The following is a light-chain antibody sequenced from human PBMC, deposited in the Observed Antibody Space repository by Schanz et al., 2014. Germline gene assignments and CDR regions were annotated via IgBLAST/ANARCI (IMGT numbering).Light chain of an antibody. Sequence: EIVMTQSPATLSVSPGERATLSCRASQSVNSNLAWYQQKPGLPPRLLIYGASTRATDIPARFTGSGAGTEFTLTISSLQSEDFAVYYCQQYSSSPYTFGQGTKLEVK. J-gene: IGKJ2*01. CDR3: QQYSSSPYT. CDR2: GAS. V-gene: IGKV3-15*01. CDR1: QSVNSN.